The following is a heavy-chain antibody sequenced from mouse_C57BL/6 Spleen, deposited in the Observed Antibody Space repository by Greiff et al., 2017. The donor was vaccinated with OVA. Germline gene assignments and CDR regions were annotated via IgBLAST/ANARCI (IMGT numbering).Heavy chain of an antibody. J-gene: IGHJ2*01. CDR2: INPNNGGT. V-gene: IGHV1-26*01. D-gene: IGHD1-1*01. CDR1: GYTFTDYY. Sequence: EVQLQQSGPELVKPGASVKISCKASGYTFTDYYMNWVKQSHGKSLEWIGDINPNNGGTSYNQKFKGKATLTVDKSSSTAYMELRSLTSEDSAVYYCAPYYYGSSYVGGYFDYWGQGTTLTVSS. CDR3: APYYYGSSYVGGYFDY.